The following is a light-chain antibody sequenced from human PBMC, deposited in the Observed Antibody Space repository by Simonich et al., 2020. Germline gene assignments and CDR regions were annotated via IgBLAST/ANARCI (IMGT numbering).Light chain of an antibody. V-gene: IGLV2-23*03. CDR1: SSDVGSCHL. CDR3: CSYAGSSTFVV. Sequence: QSALTQPASCSGSPGQSVTLSCTGTSSDVGSCHLVSWYQQHPGQAPKPMIYEGSKRPAGLSNRFSGSKSCNTASLTISGLQAEDEADYYCCSYAGSSTFVVFGGGTKLTVL. CDR2: EGS. J-gene: IGLJ2*01.